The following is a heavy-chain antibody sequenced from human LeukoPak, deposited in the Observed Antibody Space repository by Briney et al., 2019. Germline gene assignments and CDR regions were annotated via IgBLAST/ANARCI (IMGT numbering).Heavy chain of an antibody. CDR3: AREVPRGDYYDSSGYYHYFDY. Sequence: SVKVSCKASGYIFTTFYMHWVRQAPGQGLEWMGGIIPIFGTANYAQKFQGRVTITADESTSTAYMELSSLRSEDTAVYYCAREVPRGDYYDSSGYYHYFDYWGQGTLVTVSS. CDR1: GYIFTTFY. V-gene: IGHV1-69*13. CDR2: IIPIFGTA. D-gene: IGHD3-22*01. J-gene: IGHJ4*02.